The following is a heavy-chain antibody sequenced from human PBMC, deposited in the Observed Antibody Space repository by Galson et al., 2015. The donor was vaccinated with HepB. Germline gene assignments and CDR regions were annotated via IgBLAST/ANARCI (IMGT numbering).Heavy chain of an antibody. J-gene: IGHJ6*02. D-gene: IGHD3-16*01. V-gene: IGHV3-66*03. CDR3: ARDQGDDYVNYYYYHGMDV. CDR2: IYSSTTT. Sequence: SLRLSCAPSGFTVSGNYMSWVRQAPGKGLEWVSLIYSSTTTYYADSVKGRLTISRDNSKNALYLQMNSLRAEDTAVYYCARDQGDDYVNYYYYHGMDVWGQGTTVTVSS. CDR1: GFTVSGNY.